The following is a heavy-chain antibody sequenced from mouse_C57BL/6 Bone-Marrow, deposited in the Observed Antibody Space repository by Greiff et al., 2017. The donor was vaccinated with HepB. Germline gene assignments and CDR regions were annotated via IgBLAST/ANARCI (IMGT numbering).Heavy chain of an antibody. V-gene: IGHV3-6*01. CDR2: ISYDGSN. Sequence: EVQLVESGPGLVKPSQSLSLTCSVTGYSITSGYYWNWIRQFPGNKLEWMGYISYDGSNNYNPSLKNRISITRDTSKNQFFLKLNSVTTEDTATYYCARDITTVVAPFAYWGQGTLVTVSA. D-gene: IGHD1-1*01. CDR3: ARDITTVVAPFAY. CDR1: GYSITSGYY. J-gene: IGHJ3*01.